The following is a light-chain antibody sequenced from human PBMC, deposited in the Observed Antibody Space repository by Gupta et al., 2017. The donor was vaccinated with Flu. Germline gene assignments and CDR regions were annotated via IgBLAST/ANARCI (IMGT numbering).Light chain of an antibody. CDR1: SSDVGGYNY. Sequence: QSALTQPASVSGSPGQSITISCTGTSSDVGGYNYVSWYQQHPGKAPKLMIYEVSNRPSGVSNRFAGSKSGNTASLTISGLHAEDDADYYCSSYTSSSTPVFGTGTKVTVL. CDR2: EVS. J-gene: IGLJ1*01. CDR3: SSYTSSSTPV. V-gene: IGLV2-14*01.